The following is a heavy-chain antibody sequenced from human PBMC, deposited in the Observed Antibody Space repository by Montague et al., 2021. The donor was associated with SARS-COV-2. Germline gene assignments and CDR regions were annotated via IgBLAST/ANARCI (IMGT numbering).Heavy chain of an antibody. CDR1: GFTFSSYG. CDR3: ARDPKYYDILTGYLIARSYYYYYGKDV. V-gene: IGHV3-33*05. J-gene: IGHJ6*02. Sequence: SLRLSCAASGFTFSSYGMHWVRQAPGKGLEWVAVISYDGSNKYYADSVKGRFTISRDNSKNTLYLQMNSLRAEDTAVYYCARDPKYYDILTGYLIARSYYYYYGKDVWGQGTTVTVSS. CDR2: ISYDGSNK. D-gene: IGHD3-9*01.